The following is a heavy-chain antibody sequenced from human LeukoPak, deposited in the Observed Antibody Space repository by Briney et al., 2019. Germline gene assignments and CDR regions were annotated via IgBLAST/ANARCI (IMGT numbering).Heavy chain of an antibody. V-gene: IGHV3-23*01. D-gene: IGHD2-2*01. CDR1: GFTFSSYG. CDR2: ISGSGGST. Sequence: QAGGSLRLSCAASGFTFSSYGMSWVRQAPGKGLEWVSAISGSGGSTYYADSVKGRFTISRDNSKNTLYLQMNSLRAEDTAVYYCVKGYCSSTSCLKTDWGQGALVTVSS. CDR3: VKGYCSSTSCLKTD. J-gene: IGHJ4*02.